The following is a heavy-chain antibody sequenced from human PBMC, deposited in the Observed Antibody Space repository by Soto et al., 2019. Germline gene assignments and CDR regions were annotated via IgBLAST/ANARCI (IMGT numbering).Heavy chain of an antibody. D-gene: IGHD2-21*01. Sequence: QVQLVQSGAEVKKPGASVKVSCKASGYTFTSYDISWVRQAPGQGLEWMGWISAYNGNTNYAQKLQGRVTMTTNTSTSTAYMELRSLRSYDTAVYYCARCGGDCQYYYYYYMDVWGKVTTVTVSS. J-gene: IGHJ6*03. CDR2: ISAYNGNT. CDR3: ARCGGDCQYYYYYYMDV. CDR1: GYTFTSYD. V-gene: IGHV1-18*01.